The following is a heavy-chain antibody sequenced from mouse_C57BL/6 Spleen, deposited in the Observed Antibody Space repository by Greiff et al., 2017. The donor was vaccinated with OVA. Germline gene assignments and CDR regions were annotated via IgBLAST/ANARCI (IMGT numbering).Heavy chain of an antibody. J-gene: IGHJ2*01. CDR3: ARKGDDYDGGFDY. Sequence: QVHVKQSGPELVKPGASVKISCKASGYAFSSSWMNWVKQRPGKGLEWIGRIYPGDGDTNYNGKFKGKATLTADKSSSTAYMQLSSLTSEDSAVYFCARKGDDYDGGFDYWGQGTTLTVSS. D-gene: IGHD2-4*01. CDR2: IYPGDGDT. V-gene: IGHV1-82*01. CDR1: GYAFSSSW.